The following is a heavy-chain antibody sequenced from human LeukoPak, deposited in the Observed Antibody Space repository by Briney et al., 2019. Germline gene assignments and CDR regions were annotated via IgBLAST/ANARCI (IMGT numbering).Heavy chain of an antibody. Sequence: ASVKVSCKASGYTFTSYGISWVRQAPGQGLEWMGWISAYNGNTDYAQNLQDRVTMTTDTSTSTAYMELRSLRSDDTAVYYCARVGAYCSSSSCFDYWDQGTLVTVSS. D-gene: IGHD2-2*01. CDR3: ARVGAYCSSSSCFDY. J-gene: IGHJ4*02. CDR2: ISAYNGNT. CDR1: GYTFTSYG. V-gene: IGHV1-18*01.